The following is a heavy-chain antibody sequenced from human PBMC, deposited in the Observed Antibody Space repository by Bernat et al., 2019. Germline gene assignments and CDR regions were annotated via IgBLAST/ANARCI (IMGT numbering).Heavy chain of an antibody. CDR2: IIPILGIA. Sequence: QVQLVQSGAEVKKPGSSVKVSCKASGGTFSSYTISWVRQAPGQGLEWMGRIIPILGIANYAQKFQGRVTITAEKSTSTAYMELSSLRSEDTAVYYCDTTDGVYSGYDLYNEYWGQGTLVTVSS. CDR1: GGTFSSYT. J-gene: IGHJ4*02. V-gene: IGHV1-69*02. CDR3: DTTDGVYSGYDLYNEY. D-gene: IGHD5-12*01.